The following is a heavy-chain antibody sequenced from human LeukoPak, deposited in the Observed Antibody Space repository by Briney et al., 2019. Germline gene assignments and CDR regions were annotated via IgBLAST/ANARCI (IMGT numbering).Heavy chain of an antibody. J-gene: IGHJ4*02. CDR2: INDNGDIT. Sequence: GGSLRLSCAASGFTFSSYAMSWVRQAPGKGLEWVSGINDNGDITYYADSVKGRFTISRDNSKNTLYLQMNSLRAEDTAVYYCAKVAIFGVANFDYWGQGTLVTVSS. V-gene: IGHV3-23*01. CDR3: AKVAIFGVANFDY. D-gene: IGHD3-3*01. CDR1: GFTFSSYA.